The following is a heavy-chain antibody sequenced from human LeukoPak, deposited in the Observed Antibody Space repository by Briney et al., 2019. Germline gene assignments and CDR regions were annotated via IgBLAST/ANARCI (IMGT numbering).Heavy chain of an antibody. J-gene: IGHJ4*02. Sequence: GGSLRLSCAASGFTFNSYSMNWVRQAPGKGLEWVSSISSSSSHMYYADSVKGRFTISRDNAKNSLYLQMNSLRAEDTAVYYCAKGTSGWYVAPFDYWGQGTLVTVSS. CDR1: GFTFNSYS. CDR2: ISSSSSHM. D-gene: IGHD6-19*01. V-gene: IGHV3-21*04. CDR3: AKGTSGWYVAPFDY.